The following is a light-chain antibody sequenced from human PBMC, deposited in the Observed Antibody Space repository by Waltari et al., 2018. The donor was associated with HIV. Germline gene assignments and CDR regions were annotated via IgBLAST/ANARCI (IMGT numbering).Light chain of an antibody. V-gene: IGKV2D-29*01. CDR2: EVS. CDR1: QSLLHIDGQTY. J-gene: IGKJ4*01. Sequence: DIVLTQTPLSLSVTPGQPASISCKSSQSLLHIDGQTYLYWYLQKPGQPPQALLYEVSNRFFGVSDRFSGSGSGTDVTLKISRVEAEDVGVYYCMQTIQFPLTFGGGTKVEIK. CDR3: MQTIQFPLT.